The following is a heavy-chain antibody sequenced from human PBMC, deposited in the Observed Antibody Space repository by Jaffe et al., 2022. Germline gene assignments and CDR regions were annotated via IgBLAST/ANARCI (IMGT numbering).Heavy chain of an antibody. V-gene: IGHV3-74*01. CDR3: ARDRAYEWELRQGDAFDI. CDR1: GFTFSSYW. Sequence: EVQLVESGGGLVQPGGSLRLSCAASGFTFSSYWMHWVRQAPGKGLVWVSRINSDGSSTSYADSVKGRFTISRDNAKNTLYLQMNSLRAEDTAVYYCARDRAYEWELRQGDAFDIWGQGTMVTVSS. CDR2: INSDGSST. J-gene: IGHJ3*02. D-gene: IGHD1-26*01.